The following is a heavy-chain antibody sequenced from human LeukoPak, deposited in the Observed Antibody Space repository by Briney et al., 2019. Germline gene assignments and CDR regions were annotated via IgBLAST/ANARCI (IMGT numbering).Heavy chain of an antibody. D-gene: IGHD2-2*01. Sequence: GASVKVSCKASGGTFSSHAISWVRQAPGQGLEWMGRIIPILGIANYAQKFQGRVTITADKSTSTAYMELSSLRSEDTAVYYCARDSGIIVVVPAAHGGWFDPWGQGTLVTVSS. V-gene: IGHV1-69*04. CDR1: GGTFSSHA. CDR3: ARDSGIIVVVPAAHGGWFDP. J-gene: IGHJ5*02. CDR2: IIPILGIA.